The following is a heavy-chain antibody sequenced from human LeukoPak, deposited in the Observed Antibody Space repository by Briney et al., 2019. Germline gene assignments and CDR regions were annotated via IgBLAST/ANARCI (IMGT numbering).Heavy chain of an antibody. D-gene: IGHD3-10*01. J-gene: IGHJ4*02. CDR3: ARYYYGSGSYLNVDY. V-gene: IGHV3-48*02. Sequence: GGSLRLSCAASGFTFSSYSMNWVRQAPGKGLEWVSYISSSSSTIYYADSVKGRFTISRDNAKNSLYLQMNSLRDEDTAVYYCARYYYGSGSYLNVDYWGQGTLVTVSS. CDR2: ISSSSSTI. CDR1: GFTFSSYS.